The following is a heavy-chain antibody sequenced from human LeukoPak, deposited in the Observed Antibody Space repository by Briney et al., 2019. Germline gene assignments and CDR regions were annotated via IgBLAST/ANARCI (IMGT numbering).Heavy chain of an antibody. CDR2: ISGSGRST. D-gene: IGHD3-22*01. CDR3: AKDFDSRALNWFDP. V-gene: IGHV3-23*01. CDR1: GFTFSSFV. J-gene: IGHJ5*02. Sequence: GGSLRLSCAASGFTFSSFVMSWVRQAPGKGLEWVSTISGSGRSTYYADSVKGRFTISRDNSKNTLYLQMNSLRAEDTAVYYCAKDFDSRALNWFDPWGQGTLVTVSS.